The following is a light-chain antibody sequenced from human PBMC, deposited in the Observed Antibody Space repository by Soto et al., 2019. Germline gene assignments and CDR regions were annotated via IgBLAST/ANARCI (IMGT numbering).Light chain of an antibody. CDR2: EVS. CDR1: SSDVGGYNY. J-gene: IGLJ1*01. Sequence: QSVLTQPRSVSGSPGQSVTISCTGTSSDVGGYNYVSWYQQHPGKVPKLIIYEVSKRPSGVPDRFSGSKSGNTASLTISGLQAEDEADYYCCSYAGSYTYVFGTGTKVTVL. CDR3: CSYAGSYTYV. V-gene: IGLV2-11*01.